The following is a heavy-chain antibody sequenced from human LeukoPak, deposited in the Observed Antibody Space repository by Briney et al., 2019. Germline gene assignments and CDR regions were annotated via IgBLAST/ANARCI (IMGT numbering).Heavy chain of an antibody. Sequence: SETLSLTCTVSGGSISSYYWSWIRQPPGKGLEWIGYIYTSGSTNYNPSLKSRVTISVDTSKNQFSLKLSSVSAADTAVYYCAGTNYWYFDLWGRGTLVTASS. V-gene: IGHV4-4*09. CDR3: AGTNYWYFDL. CDR1: GGSISSYY. J-gene: IGHJ2*01. D-gene: IGHD1-1*01. CDR2: IYTSGST.